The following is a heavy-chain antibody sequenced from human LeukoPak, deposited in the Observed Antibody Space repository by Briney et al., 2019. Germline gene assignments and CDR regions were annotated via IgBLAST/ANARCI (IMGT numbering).Heavy chain of an antibody. D-gene: IGHD6-13*01. V-gene: IGHV4-34*01. CDR3: ARKIAAAGLFDY. Sequence: SETLSLTCAVYGGSLSGYYWSWIRQPPGKGLEWIGEINHSGSTNYNPSLKSRVTISVDTSKNQFSLKLSSVTAADTAVYYCARKIAAAGLFDYWGQGTLVTVSS. CDR1: GGSLSGYY. J-gene: IGHJ4*02. CDR2: INHSGST.